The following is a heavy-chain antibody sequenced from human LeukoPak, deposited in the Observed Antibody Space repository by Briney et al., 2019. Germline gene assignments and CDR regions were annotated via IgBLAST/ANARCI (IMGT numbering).Heavy chain of an antibody. CDR3: ARGRYFDL. Sequence: GGSLRLSCSASGFTFTTYGMNWVRQAPGKGLEWVSSITIGIGYTYYAASVKGRFTISRDNAKNSLYLEMNGLRVEDTAVYYCARGRYFDLWGRGTLVTVSS. CDR1: GFTFTTYG. CDR2: ITIGIGYT. V-gene: IGHV3-21*01. J-gene: IGHJ2*01.